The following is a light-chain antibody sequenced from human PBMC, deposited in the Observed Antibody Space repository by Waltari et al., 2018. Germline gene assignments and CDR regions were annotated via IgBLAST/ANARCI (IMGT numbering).Light chain of an antibody. V-gene: IGKV3-20*01. CDR3: QHYVRLPVT. Sequence: EIVLTQSPGTLSLSPGERATLSCGASQRVGRSLAWYQQKPGRAPRLLLYDASSRATGIPDRFSGSGFGTDVSLTISRLEPEDFAVYYCQHYVRLPVTCGQGTKVEIK. J-gene: IGKJ1*01. CDR1: QRVGRS. CDR2: DAS.